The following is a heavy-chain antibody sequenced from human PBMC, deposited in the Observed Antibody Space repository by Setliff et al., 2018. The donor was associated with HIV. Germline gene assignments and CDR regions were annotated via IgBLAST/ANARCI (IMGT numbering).Heavy chain of an antibody. Sequence: ASVKVSCKASGYTFTSYYMHWVRQAPGQGLEWMGIINPSSGSTTYAQKFQGRVTMTRDTSTSTVYMELSSLRSDDTAIYYCARSATFLEVGVAKWGPGTLVTVSS. CDR3: ARSATFLEVGVAK. J-gene: IGHJ4*02. CDR1: GYTFTSYY. CDR2: INPSSGST. V-gene: IGHV1-46*01. D-gene: IGHD2-15*01.